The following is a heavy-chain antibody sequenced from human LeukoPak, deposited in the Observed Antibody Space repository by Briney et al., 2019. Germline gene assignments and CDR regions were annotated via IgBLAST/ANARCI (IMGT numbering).Heavy chain of an antibody. CDR2: ISYDGSNK. D-gene: IGHD6-13*01. CDR3: ANAQLDFGYSSRSVIGGAPIDY. J-gene: IGHJ4*02. V-gene: IGHV3-30*18. Sequence: GGSLRLSCAASGFTFSSCGMHWVRQAPGKGLEWVAVISYDGSNKYYADSVKGRFTISRDNSKNTLYLQMNSLRAEDTAVYYCANAQLDFGYSSRSVIGGAPIDYWGQGTLVTVSS. CDR1: GFTFSSCG.